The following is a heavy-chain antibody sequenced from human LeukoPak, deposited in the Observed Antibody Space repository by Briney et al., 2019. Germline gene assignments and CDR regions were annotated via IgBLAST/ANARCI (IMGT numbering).Heavy chain of an antibody. V-gene: IGHV3-30-3*01. CDR3: AKDGALYGHADY. CDR2: ISYDGSKK. Sequence: PGRSLRLSCAASGFTFSSYAMHWVRQAPGKGLEWVASISYDGSKKYYADSLKGRFTISRDNSKKTLYLQMNSLRAEDTAVYYCAKDGALYGHADYWGQGTLVTVSS. J-gene: IGHJ4*02. CDR1: GFTFSSYA. D-gene: IGHD4-17*01.